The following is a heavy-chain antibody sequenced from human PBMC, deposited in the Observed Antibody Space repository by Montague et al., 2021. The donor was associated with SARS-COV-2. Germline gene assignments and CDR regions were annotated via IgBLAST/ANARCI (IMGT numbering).Heavy chain of an antibody. CDR2: FIPTGDS. J-gene: IGHJ4*01. Sequence: SETLSLTCIVSRDSITNSHWGWVRQPPRKGLEWMTYFIPTGDSNNNPSLRSRITTSVDTAKNKSTLRLRSGTAADSARYFCARVPAVTKVSAAPIDYWGHGILVTVSS. CDR3: ARVPAVTKVSAAPIDY. CDR1: RDSITNSH. V-gene: IGHV4-59*01. D-gene: IGHD4-11*01.